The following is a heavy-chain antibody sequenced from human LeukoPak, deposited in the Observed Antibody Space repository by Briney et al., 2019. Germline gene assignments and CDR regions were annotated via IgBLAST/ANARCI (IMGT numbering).Heavy chain of an antibody. CDR1: GYSFTSYW. D-gene: IGHD4-11*01. Sequence: GESLKISCKGSGYSFTSYWIGWVRQMPGKGLEWMGIIYPGDSDTRYSPSFQGQVTISADKSISTAYLQWSSLKASDTAMHYCARLEGYSKFYYYYYMDVWGKGTTVTVSS. J-gene: IGHJ6*03. CDR2: IYPGDSDT. CDR3: ARLEGYSKFYYYYYMDV. V-gene: IGHV5-51*01.